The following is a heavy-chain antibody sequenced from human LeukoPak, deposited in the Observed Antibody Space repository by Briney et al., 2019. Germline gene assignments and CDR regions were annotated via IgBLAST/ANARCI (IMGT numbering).Heavy chain of an antibody. Sequence: PGGSLRLSCAASGFTFSSYAMSWVRQAPGKGLEWVSALSDSGGRAYYADSVKGRFTISRDNSKSTLYLQMISLRAEDTAVYYCAKTYYNSGTYYHSNFWGQGTLVTVSS. CDR3: AKTYYNSGTYYHSNF. CDR2: LSDSGGRA. J-gene: IGHJ4*02. CDR1: GFTFSSYA. D-gene: IGHD3-10*01. V-gene: IGHV3-23*01.